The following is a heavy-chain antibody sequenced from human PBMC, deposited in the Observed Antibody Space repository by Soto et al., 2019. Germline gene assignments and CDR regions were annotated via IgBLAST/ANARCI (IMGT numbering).Heavy chain of an antibody. CDR3: ARDKGDGSGSYYGY. Sequence: QVQLVQSGAEVKKPGASVKVSCKASGYTFTSYGISWVRQAPGQGLEWMGWISAYNGNTNYAQKLQGRVTMTTDTSTSTADMELRSLGSDGTAGYYCARDKGDGSGSYYGYWGQGTLVTVSS. D-gene: IGHD3-10*01. V-gene: IGHV1-18*01. J-gene: IGHJ4*02. CDR1: GYTFTSYG. CDR2: ISAYNGNT.